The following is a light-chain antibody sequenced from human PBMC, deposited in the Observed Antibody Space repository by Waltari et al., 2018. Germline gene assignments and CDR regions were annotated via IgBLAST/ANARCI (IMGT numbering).Light chain of an antibody. J-gene: IGKJ1*01. Sequence: VLTQSLGTLSLYSGEPATLSCRASQSVGRSLVWYQQKPGQAPRLLIFAASTRATGIPDRFSGSGSGTDFSLTISRLEPEDFAVYYCQHNLRLPVTFGQGTKVEFK. V-gene: IGKV3-20*01. CDR3: QHNLRLPVT. CDR1: QSVGRS. CDR2: AAS.